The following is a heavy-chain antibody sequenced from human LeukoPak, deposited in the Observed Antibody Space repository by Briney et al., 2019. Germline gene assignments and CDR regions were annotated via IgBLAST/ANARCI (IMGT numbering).Heavy chain of an antibody. Sequence: PGGSLRLSCTASGFTFGDYAMSWVREAPGKGLEWVGFIRSKAYGGTTEYAASVKGRFTISRDDSKSIAYLQMNSLKTEDTAVYYCTRDLYYGSGSYYYYYYYGMDVWGQGTTVTVSS. CDR1: GFTFGDYA. J-gene: IGHJ6*02. CDR3: TRDLYYGSGSYYYYYYYGMDV. V-gene: IGHV3-49*04. D-gene: IGHD3-10*01. CDR2: IRSKAYGGTT.